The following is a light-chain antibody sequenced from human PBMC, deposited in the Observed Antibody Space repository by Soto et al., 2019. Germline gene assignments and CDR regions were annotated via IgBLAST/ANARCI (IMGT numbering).Light chain of an antibody. Sequence: DTQMTQSPSILSASVGDRVTITCRASQSISSWLAWYQQKPGKAPKLLIYDASSLESGVPSRFSGIGSGTEFTLTITSLQPDDFATYYCQQYDSYAWTFGQGTKVEIK. CDR2: DAS. J-gene: IGKJ1*01. V-gene: IGKV1-5*01. CDR1: QSISSW. CDR3: QQYDSYAWT.